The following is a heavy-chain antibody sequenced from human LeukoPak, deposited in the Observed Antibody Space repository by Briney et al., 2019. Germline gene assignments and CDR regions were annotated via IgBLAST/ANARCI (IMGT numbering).Heavy chain of an antibody. Sequence: GESLNISWKGSGYSFTSHWIKWVRQLPGKCLEWMGMIDPSDSYTNYSPSFQGHATISADKSISTAYLQWSSLKASDTAMYYSATSMRGYGTDFWGQGTTVTVSS. CDR2: IDPSDSYT. J-gene: IGHJ6*02. D-gene: IGHD3-10*01. CDR3: ATSMRGYGTDF. V-gene: IGHV5-10-1*01. CDR1: GYSFTSHW.